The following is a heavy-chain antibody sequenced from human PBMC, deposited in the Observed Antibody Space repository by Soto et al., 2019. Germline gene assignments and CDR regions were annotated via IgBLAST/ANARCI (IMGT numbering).Heavy chain of an antibody. Sequence: LSLTCAISVDRVSSNSAAWNWIRQSPSRGLEWLGRTYYRSKWYNDYAVSVKSRITINPDTSKNQFSLQLNSVTPEDTAVYYCARSSGWYGEGTFDYWGQGTLVTVSS. V-gene: IGHV6-1*01. J-gene: IGHJ4*02. CDR3: ARSSGWYGEGTFDY. CDR2: TYYRSKWYN. CDR1: VDRVSSNSAA. D-gene: IGHD6-19*01.